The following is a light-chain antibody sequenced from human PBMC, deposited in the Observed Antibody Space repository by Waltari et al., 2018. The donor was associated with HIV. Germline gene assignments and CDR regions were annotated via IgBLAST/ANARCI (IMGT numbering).Light chain of an antibody. CDR1: SSHLGAYNL. CDR2: DVS. Sequence: QTALTQPASVSGSPGQSITTSCTGTSSHLGAYNLVSWYQQHPGKAPRLIIYDVSERPAGVSNRFTGSKSGNTASLTISGLQAEDEADYYCCSYVSEIVPCVFGGGTKLTVL. CDR3: CSYVSEIVPCV. V-gene: IGLV2-23*02. J-gene: IGLJ3*02.